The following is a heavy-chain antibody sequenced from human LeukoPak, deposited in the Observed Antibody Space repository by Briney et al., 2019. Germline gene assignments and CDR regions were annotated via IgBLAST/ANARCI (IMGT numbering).Heavy chain of an antibody. CDR1: VCFTTYYY. CDR2: IHTTGST. Sequence: PSETLSLTCSVSVCFTTYYYLNWIRQPAGKAPEWIGRIHTTGSTNYNPSLKSRLTMSLDKSKNEFSLKMTSMTAADTALYYCARGGGNRHFDSWGEGILVTVSS. V-gene: IGHV4-4*07. CDR3: ARGGGNRHFDS. J-gene: IGHJ4*02. D-gene: IGHD4-23*01.